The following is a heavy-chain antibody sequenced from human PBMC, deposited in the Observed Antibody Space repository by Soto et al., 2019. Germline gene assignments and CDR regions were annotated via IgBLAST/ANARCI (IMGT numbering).Heavy chain of an antibody. CDR3: ARDRSPHYYDSSGYSSNFDY. CDR1: GGTFSSYA. CDR2: IIPIFGTA. V-gene: IGHV1-69*01. D-gene: IGHD3-22*01. J-gene: IGHJ4*02. Sequence: SVKDSCKASGGTFSSYAISWVRQAPVQGLEWMGGIIPIFGTANYAQKFQGRVTITADESTSTAYMELSSLRSEDTAVYYCARDRSPHYYDSSGYSSNFDYWGQGTLVTVSS.